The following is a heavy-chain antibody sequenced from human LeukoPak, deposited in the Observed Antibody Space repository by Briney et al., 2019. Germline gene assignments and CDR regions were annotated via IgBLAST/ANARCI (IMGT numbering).Heavy chain of an antibody. J-gene: IGHJ4*02. CDR1: GFTFSSYW. D-gene: IGHD3-3*01. CDR3: AREGIYDFWSGYPYYFDY. V-gene: IGHV3-7*01. CDR2: IKQDGSEK. Sequence: GGSLRLSCAAPGFTFSSYWMSWVRQAPGKGLEWVANIKQDGSEKYYVDSVKGRFTISRDNAKNSLYLQMNSLRAEDTAVYYCAREGIYDFWSGYPYYFDYWGQGTLVTVSS.